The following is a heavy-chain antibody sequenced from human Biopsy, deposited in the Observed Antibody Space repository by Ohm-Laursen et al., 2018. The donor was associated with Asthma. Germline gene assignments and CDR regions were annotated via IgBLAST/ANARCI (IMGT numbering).Heavy chain of an antibody. CDR1: GFTFSSYA. V-gene: IGHV3-30-3*01. CDR3: ARDGTDMNEAMPKDY. Sequence: SLRLSCAVSGFTFSSYAMHWVRQAPGKGLEWVAVISYDGSNKYYADSVKGRFTISRDNSKNTLYLQMNSLRAEDTAVYYCARDGTDMNEAMPKDYWGQGTLVTVSS. D-gene: IGHD2-2*01. CDR2: ISYDGSNK. J-gene: IGHJ4*02.